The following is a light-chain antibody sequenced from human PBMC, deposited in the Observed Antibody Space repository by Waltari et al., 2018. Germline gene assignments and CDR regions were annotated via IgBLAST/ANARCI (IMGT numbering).Light chain of an antibody. Sequence: QSALTQPASVSGSPGQSITISCTGTSSDVGGYNFVSWYQQHPGKSPKLIIYEVNNRPSGVANRLSGSKSGNTASLTISGLQAEDEADYYCSSYTRHETGIFGGGTKLTVL. CDR1: SSDVGGYNF. V-gene: IGLV2-14*01. J-gene: IGLJ2*01. CDR3: SSYTRHETGI. CDR2: EVN.